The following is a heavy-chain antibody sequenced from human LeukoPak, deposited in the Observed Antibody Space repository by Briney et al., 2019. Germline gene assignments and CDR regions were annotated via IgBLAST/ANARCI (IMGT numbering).Heavy chain of an antibody. CDR1: GYTFTSYY. CDR3: ARAQGRAYCGGDCYSDTDY. D-gene: IGHD2-21*02. V-gene: IGHV1-2*02. J-gene: IGHJ4*02. Sequence: ASVKVSCKASGYTFTSYYMHWVRQAPGQGLEWMGWINPNSGGTNYAQKFQGRVTMTRDTSISTAYMELSRLRSDDTAVYYCARAQGRAYCGGDCYSDTDYWGQGTLVTVSS. CDR2: INPNSGGT.